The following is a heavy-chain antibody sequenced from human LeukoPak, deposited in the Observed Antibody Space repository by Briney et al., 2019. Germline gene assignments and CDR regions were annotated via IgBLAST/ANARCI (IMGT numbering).Heavy chain of an antibody. J-gene: IGHJ4*02. Sequence: SETLSLTCAVYGGSFSGHYWTWIRHPPGKGLEWIGEINHSGSTTYNPSLNNRVTISIDTSKNQFSLKLRSVTAADTAVYYCARPRYVSGSLDSWGQGTLVTVSS. CDR2: INHSGST. D-gene: IGHD3-10*01. V-gene: IGHV4-34*01. CDR3: ARPRYVSGSLDS. CDR1: GGSFSGHY.